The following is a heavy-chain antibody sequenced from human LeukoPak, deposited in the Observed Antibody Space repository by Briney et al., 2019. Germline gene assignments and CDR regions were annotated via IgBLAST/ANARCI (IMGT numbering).Heavy chain of an antibody. D-gene: IGHD3-3*01. Sequence: SETLSLTCTVSGGSISGYYWSWIRQPAGKGLEWIGYIYYSGSTNYNPSLKSRVTISVDTSKNQFSLKLSSVTAADTAVYYCARAPYDFWTPGAFDIWGQGTMVTVSS. CDR1: GGSISGYY. J-gene: IGHJ3*02. CDR3: ARAPYDFWTPGAFDI. CDR2: IYYSGST. V-gene: IGHV4-59*01.